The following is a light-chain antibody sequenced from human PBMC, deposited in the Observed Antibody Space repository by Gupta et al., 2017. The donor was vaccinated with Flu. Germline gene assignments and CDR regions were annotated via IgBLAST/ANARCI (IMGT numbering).Light chain of an antibody. CDR3: TQYLQTPST. Sequence: VTPGEPPCNSSNPSQSRRQSGGYSFLAWIRQTPGQPPRLLISWASRRASGIPDRFRGSGSGTEFTLTISRGEPDDVGVYYCTQYLQTPSTFGPGTXVDI. CDR2: WAS. CDR1: QSRRQSGGYSF. J-gene: IGKJ3*01. V-gene: IGKV2-28*01.